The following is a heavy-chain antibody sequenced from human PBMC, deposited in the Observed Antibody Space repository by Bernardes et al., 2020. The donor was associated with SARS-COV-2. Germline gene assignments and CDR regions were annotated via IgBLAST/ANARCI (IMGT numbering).Heavy chain of an antibody. CDR1: GGSFSGYY. CDR3: ARGRIAYYDFWSGYYRFDY. CDR2: INHSGST. Sequence: ETLSLTCAVYGGSFSGYYWSWIRQPPGKGLEWIGEINHSGSTNYNPSLKSRVTISVDTSKNQFSLKLSSVTAADTAVYYCARGRIAYYDFWSGYYRFDYWGQGTLVTVSS. J-gene: IGHJ4*02. V-gene: IGHV4-34*01. D-gene: IGHD3-3*01.